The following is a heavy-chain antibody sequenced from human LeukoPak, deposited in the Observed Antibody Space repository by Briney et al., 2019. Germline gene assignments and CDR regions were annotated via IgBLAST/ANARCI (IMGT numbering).Heavy chain of an antibody. CDR1: GFTFSRYW. V-gene: IGHV3-74*01. D-gene: IGHD5-12*01. CDR3: ARPGYSGYEGGYFDY. CDR2: INSDGSTT. J-gene: IGHJ4*02. Sequence: GGSLRLSCAASGFTFSRYWKHWVRQAPGKGLVWVSRINSDGSTTSYADSVKGRFTISRDNAKNTLYLQMNSLRAEDTAVYYCARPGYSGYEGGYFDYWGQGTLVTVSS.